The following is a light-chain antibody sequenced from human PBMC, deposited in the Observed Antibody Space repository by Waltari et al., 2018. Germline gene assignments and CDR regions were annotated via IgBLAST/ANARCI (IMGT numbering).Light chain of an antibody. CDR2: EVS. CDR1: ESILFINGKTY. Sequence: DIVMTQTPLSLSVTPGQPASISCKSSESILFINGKTYMYWFLQRPGQSPQLLIYEVSSRLSGVPDRFSGSGSGTDFTLKISRVEAEDVGIYYCMQGIHLPLTFGGGTKVEIK. V-gene: IGKV2-29*02. CDR3: MQGIHLPLT. J-gene: IGKJ4*01.